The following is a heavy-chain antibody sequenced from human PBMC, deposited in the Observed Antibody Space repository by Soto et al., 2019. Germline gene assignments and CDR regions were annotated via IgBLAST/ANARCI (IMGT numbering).Heavy chain of an antibody. D-gene: IGHD6-13*01. CDR3: ARAFSSSSWYRYYYYYMDV. CDR1: GYTFTSYY. CDR2: INPSGGST. Sequence: ASVKVSCKASGYTFTSYYVHWVRQAPGQGLEWMGIINPSGGSTSYAQKFQGRVTMTRGTSTSTVYMELSSLRSEDTAVYYCARAFSSSSWYRYYYYYMDVWGKGTTVTVSS. J-gene: IGHJ6*03. V-gene: IGHV1-46*03.